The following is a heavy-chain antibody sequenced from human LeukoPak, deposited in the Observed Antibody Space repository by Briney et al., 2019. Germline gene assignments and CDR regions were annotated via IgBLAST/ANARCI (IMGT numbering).Heavy chain of an antibody. Sequence: GGSLRLSCAASGFTFSDYYMSWIRQAPGKGPEWVSYISSSGSTIYYADSVKGRFTISRDNAKNSLYLQMNSLRAEDTAVYYCAREAYSGSYKTDWGQGTLVTVSS. J-gene: IGHJ4*02. CDR3: AREAYSGSYKTD. CDR2: ISSSGSTI. D-gene: IGHD1-26*01. V-gene: IGHV3-11*04. CDR1: GFTFSDYY.